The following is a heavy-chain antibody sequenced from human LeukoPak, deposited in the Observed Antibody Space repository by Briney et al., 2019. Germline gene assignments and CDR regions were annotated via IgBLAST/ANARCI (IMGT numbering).Heavy chain of an antibody. V-gene: IGHV4-59*01. CDR2: IYYSGST. Sequence: SETLSLTCTVSGGSISRYYWSWIRQPPGKGLEWIGYIYYSGSTNYNPSLKSRVTLSVDTSKNQFSLKLSSVTAADTAVYYCARRAFRGGNYDYWGQGTLVTVSS. D-gene: IGHD4-23*01. CDR3: ARRAFRGGNYDY. J-gene: IGHJ4*02. CDR1: GGSISRYY.